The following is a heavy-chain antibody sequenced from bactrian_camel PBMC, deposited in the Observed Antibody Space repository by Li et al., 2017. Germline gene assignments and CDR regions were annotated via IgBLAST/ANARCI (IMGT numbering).Heavy chain of an antibody. CDR3: AAGIPGANRCSDY. V-gene: IGHV3S40*01. CDR2: ISGAHRT. Sequence: VQLVESGGGSVQAGGSLRLSCAASGFTFSSYAMRWVRQAPGKGLEWVAAISGAHRTYYADSVKGRFTISSDTAKNTVYLQMTNLKPDDTAMYYCAAGIPGANRCSDYWGQGTQVTVS. J-gene: IGHJ4*01. D-gene: IGHD3*01. CDR1: GFTFSSYA.